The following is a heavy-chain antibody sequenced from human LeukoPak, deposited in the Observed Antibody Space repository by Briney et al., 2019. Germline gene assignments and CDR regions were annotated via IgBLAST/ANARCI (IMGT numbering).Heavy chain of an antibody. D-gene: IGHD6-19*01. CDR3: AKSMTLQWRGFFDL. CDR1: GFTFSTYA. CDR2: ISGSGGST. J-gene: IGHJ2*01. V-gene: IGHV3-23*01. Sequence: GGSLRLSCAASGFTFSTYAMSWVRQAPGKGLEWVSTISGSGGSTHYADSVRGRFTISRDNSKNTLYLQTNSLRADDTAIYYCAKSMTLQWRGFFDLWGRGTHVTVSS.